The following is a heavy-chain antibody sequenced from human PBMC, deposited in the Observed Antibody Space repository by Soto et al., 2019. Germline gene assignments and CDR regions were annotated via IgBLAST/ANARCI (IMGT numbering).Heavy chain of an antibody. CDR2: MNPNSGNT. J-gene: IGHJ6*03. CDR3: ARGDDFLTGYFDYYYMDV. V-gene: IGHV1-8*01. Sequence: GASVKVSCKASGYTFTSYDINWVRQATGQGLEWMGWMNPNSGNTGYAQKFQGRVTMTRNTSISTAYMELSSLRSEDTAVYYCARGDDFLTGYFDYYYMDVWGKGTTVTVSS. CDR1: GYTFTSYD. D-gene: IGHD3-9*01.